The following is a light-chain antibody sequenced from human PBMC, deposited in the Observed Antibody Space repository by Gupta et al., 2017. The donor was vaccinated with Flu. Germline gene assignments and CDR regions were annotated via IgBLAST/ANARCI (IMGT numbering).Light chain of an antibody. V-gene: IGLV1-40*01. J-gene: IGLJ3*02. Sequence: QSLLTQPPSVSGAPGQKVTISCTGSSSNIGAGYDVHWYQQLPGTAPKLLTQGNTNRPSGVPDRFSGSKSGTSASLAITGLQAEDEADYYCQSYDSGRWVFGGGTKLTVL. CDR3: QSYDSGRWV. CDR1: SSNIGAGYD. CDR2: GNT.